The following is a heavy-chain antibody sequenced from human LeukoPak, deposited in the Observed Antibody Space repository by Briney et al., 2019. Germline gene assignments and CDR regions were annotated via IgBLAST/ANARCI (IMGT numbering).Heavy chain of an antibody. J-gene: IGHJ4*02. CDR1: GYSISSGYY. CDR2: IYYSGST. Sequence: SETLSLTCTVSGYSISSGYYWGWIRQPPGKGLEWIGSIYYSGSTYYNPSLKSRVTISVDTSKNQFSLKLSSVTAADTAVYYCARDYKAHWWRDNFDYWGQGTLVTVSS. D-gene: IGHD2-8*02. CDR3: ARDYKAHWWRDNFDY. V-gene: IGHV4-38-2*02.